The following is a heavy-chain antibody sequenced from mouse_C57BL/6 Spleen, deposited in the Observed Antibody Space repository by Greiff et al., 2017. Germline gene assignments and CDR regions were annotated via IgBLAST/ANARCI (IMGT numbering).Heavy chain of an antibody. D-gene: IGHD4-1*01. CDR2: IDPETGGT. J-gene: IGHJ2*01. CDR3: TRGGTGDY. CDR1: GYTFTDYE. Sequence: VQLQQSGAELVRPGASVTLSCKASGYTFTDYEMHWVKQTPVHGLEWIGAIDPETGGTAYNQKFKGKAILTADNSSSTAYMELRSLTSEDSAVYYCTRGGTGDYWGQGTTLTVSS. V-gene: IGHV1-15*01.